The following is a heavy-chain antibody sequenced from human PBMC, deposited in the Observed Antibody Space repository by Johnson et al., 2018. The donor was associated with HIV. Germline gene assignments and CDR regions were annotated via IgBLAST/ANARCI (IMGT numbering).Heavy chain of an antibody. CDR1: GFTVSSNY. CDR2: IYNGGST. V-gene: IGHV3-66*03. CDR3: ARDTDDFWSGEGAFDI. J-gene: IGHJ3*02. D-gene: IGHD3-3*01. Sequence: VQLVESGGGLIQPGGSLRLSCAASGFTVSSNYMSWVRQAPGKGLEWVSVIYNGGSTYFADSVKGRFAISRDNSRNTLNLQMNNLRAEDTGVYYCARDTDDFWSGEGAFDIWGQGTKVTVSS.